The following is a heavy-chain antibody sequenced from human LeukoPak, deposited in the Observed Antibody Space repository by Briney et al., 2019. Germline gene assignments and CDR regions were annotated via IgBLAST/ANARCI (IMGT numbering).Heavy chain of an antibody. V-gene: IGHV3-30*03. D-gene: IGHD6-13*01. J-gene: IGHJ4*02. CDR1: GFTFSNYG. Sequence: GGSLRLSCAAYGFTFSNYGMHWVRQAPGKGLEWVAVISADGTNKYCADSVKGRFTISRDNSKNILYLQMNSLRVEDTALYYCTSSRAAAAWNYWGQGTLVTVSS. CDR2: ISADGTNK. CDR3: TSSRAAAAWNY.